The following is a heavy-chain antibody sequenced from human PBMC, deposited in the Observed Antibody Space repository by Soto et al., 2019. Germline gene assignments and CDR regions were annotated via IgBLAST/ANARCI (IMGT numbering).Heavy chain of an antibody. V-gene: IGHV3-7*01. Sequence: GGSLRLSCAASGFTFSTYWMSWVRQAPGKGLEWVANIKQDGSEKYYVDSVRGRFTLSRDNAKNSLQLQMNSLRAEDTAIYFCARVAYGNGWIFGSWGQGTLVTVP. J-gene: IGHJ4*01. CDR3: ARVAYGNGWIFGS. D-gene: IGHD6-19*01. CDR2: IKQDGSEK. CDR1: GFTFSTYW.